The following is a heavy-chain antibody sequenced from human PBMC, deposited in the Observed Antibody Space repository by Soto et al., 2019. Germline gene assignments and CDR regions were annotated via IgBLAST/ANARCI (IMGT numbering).Heavy chain of an antibody. CDR1: GYSIGSGYY. J-gene: IGHJ4*02. Sequence: SETLSLTCAVSGYSIGSGYYWGWIRQPPGKGLEWIGNIYHSGNTYYNPSLKSRVTMSVDTSKNQFSLKVTSVTAADRAVYYCARGSEETVDSSVFYDYWAPGTRVTVSP. V-gene: IGHV4-38-2*01. D-gene: IGHD3-22*01. CDR3: ARGSEETVDSSVFYDY. CDR2: IYHSGNT.